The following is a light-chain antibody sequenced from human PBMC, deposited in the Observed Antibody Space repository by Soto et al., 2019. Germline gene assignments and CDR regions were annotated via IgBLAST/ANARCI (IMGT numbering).Light chain of an antibody. CDR2: AAS. V-gene: IGKV1-9*01. CDR3: LHLNSYSPDT. Sequence: DIQLTQSPSFLSASVGDRVTITCRASQGISRYLAWYQQKPGKAPKLLIFAASTLQNGVPSRFSGSGSGIEFTLTISSLQPEDFATYYCLHLNSYSPDTFGPGTKVHIK. CDR1: QGISRY. J-gene: IGKJ3*01.